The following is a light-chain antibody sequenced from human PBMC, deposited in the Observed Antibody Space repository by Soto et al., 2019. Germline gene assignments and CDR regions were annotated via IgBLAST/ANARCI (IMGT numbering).Light chain of an antibody. CDR2: DVS. V-gene: IGLV2-14*01. Sequence: QSALTQPAAVSGSPGQSITVSCTGTSSDVGAYDYVSWYQQHPGKAPKLLIYDVSYRPSGVPNRFSGSKSGNTASLTISGLQAEDEANYYCSSYTTSSTRVFGGGTQLTVL. CDR1: SSDVGAYDY. J-gene: IGLJ2*01. CDR3: SSYTTSSTRV.